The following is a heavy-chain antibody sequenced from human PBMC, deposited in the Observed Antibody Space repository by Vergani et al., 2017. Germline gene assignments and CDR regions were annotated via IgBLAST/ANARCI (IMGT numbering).Heavy chain of an antibody. CDR2: VSGSSATP. CDR1: GFSFPGYA. J-gene: IGHJ4*02. Sequence: EVQLLESGGGLVQPGGSLRLSCEASGFSFPGYAMSWVRQAPGKGLEWVSSVSGSSATPYYADSVKGRFIISRDNAKNSLYLQMNSLRAEDTAVYYCAREEALGYCSGGSCYSGKRADYWGQGTLVTVSS. CDR3: AREEALGYCSGGSCYSGKRADY. D-gene: IGHD2-15*01. V-gene: IGHV3-23*01.